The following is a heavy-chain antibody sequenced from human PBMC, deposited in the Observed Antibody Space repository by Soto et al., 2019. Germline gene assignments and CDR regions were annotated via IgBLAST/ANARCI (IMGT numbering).Heavy chain of an antibody. CDR1: GYTFTSFG. J-gene: IGHJ4*02. CDR3: AGGPLGGGYSSSWYVY. D-gene: IGHD6-13*01. V-gene: IGHV1-18*01. CDR2: ISAYNGNT. Sequence: QVQLVQSGAEVKKPGASLKVSCKASGYTFTSFGISWVRQAPGQGLEWMGWISAYNGNTNYAQKLQGRVTMTTDTSTSTAYMALRSLRSDDTAVYYGAGGPLGGGYSSSWYVYWGQGTLVTVSS.